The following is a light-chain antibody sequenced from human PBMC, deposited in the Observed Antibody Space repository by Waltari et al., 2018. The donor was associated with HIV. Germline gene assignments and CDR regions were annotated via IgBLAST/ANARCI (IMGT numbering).Light chain of an antibody. CDR3: SSYTSSNTLVV. Sequence: QSALTQPASVSGSPGQSITISCTGTSSAVGGYNYVSWYQQHPGKAPKVMIYDVSNRPSGVSNRFSGSKSGNTASLTISGLQAEDEADYYCSSYTSSNTLVVFGGGTKLTVL. J-gene: IGLJ2*01. CDR1: SSAVGGYNY. CDR2: DVS. V-gene: IGLV2-14*03.